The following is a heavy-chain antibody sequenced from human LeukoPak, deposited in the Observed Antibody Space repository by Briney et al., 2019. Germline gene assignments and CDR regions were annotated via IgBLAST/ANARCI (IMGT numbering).Heavy chain of an antibody. Sequence: GGSLRLSCAASGFTFSSYSMNWVRQAPGKGLEWVSSISSSSSYIYYADSVKGRFTISRDNAKNSLYLQMNSLRAEDTAVYYCARLGILGYCSSTSCYARFYYYGMEVWGQGTTVTVSS. CDR2: ISSSSSYI. V-gene: IGHV3-21*01. J-gene: IGHJ6*02. D-gene: IGHD2-2*01. CDR3: ARLGILGYCSSTSCYARFYYYGMEV. CDR1: GFTFSSYS.